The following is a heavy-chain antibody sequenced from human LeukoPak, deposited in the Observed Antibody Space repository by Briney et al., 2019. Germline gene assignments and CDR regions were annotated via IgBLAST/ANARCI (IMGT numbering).Heavy chain of an antibody. J-gene: IGHJ3*02. V-gene: IGHV4-61*02. Sequence: PSQTLSLTCTVSGGAINSGSHYWSWIRQSAGKGLEWIGRIYTSGTTNSNPSLKSRVTISVDTSKNQFSLKVNSVTAADTAVYYCAREIHFDSSGQRTLHAFDIWGQGTMVTVSS. D-gene: IGHD3-22*01. CDR1: GGAINSGSHY. CDR3: AREIHFDSSGQRTLHAFDI. CDR2: IYTSGTT.